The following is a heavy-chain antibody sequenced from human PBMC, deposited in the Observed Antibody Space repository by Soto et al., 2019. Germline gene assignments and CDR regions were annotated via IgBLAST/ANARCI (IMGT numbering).Heavy chain of an antibody. V-gene: IGHV4-59*01. CDR3: ARGRKWYYFDY. J-gene: IGHJ4*02. Sequence: SETLSLTCTVSAGSISNDYWFWIRQPPGKGLEWIGYIYYSGNTNYNPSLKSRVTISVDRSKNQFSLKLRSVTAADTAFYYCARGRKWYYFDYWGQGTLVTVSS. CDR2: IYYSGNT. D-gene: IGHD2-8*01. CDR1: AGSISNDY.